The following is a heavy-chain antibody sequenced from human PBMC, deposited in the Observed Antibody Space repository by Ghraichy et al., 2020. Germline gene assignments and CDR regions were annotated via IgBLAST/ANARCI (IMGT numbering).Heavy chain of an antibody. Sequence: GGSLRLSCVGSGFTFSSYSMNWVRQSPGKGLEWVSYITSSSRSIFYADSVKGRFTISRDNAQNSLSLQMNSLRDEDTAVYYCARGSRVVRFFYYDGMDVWGQGPTVTVSS. V-gene: IGHV3-48*02. CDR1: GFTFSSYS. CDR2: ITSSSRSI. CDR3: ARGSRVVRFFYYDGMDV. J-gene: IGHJ6*02. D-gene: IGHD4-23*01.